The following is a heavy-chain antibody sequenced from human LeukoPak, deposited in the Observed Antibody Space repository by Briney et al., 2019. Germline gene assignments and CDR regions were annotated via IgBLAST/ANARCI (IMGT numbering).Heavy chain of an antibody. Sequence: ASAKVSCKASGYTFTSYGISWVRQAPGQGLEWMGWISAYNGNTNYAQKLQGRVTMTTDTSTSTAYLELRSLRSDDTAVYYCARVIRVHYYGSGCFDYWGQGTLVTVSS. J-gene: IGHJ4*02. CDR2: ISAYNGNT. D-gene: IGHD3-10*01. CDR1: GYTFTSYG. CDR3: ARVIRVHYYGSGCFDY. V-gene: IGHV1-18*01.